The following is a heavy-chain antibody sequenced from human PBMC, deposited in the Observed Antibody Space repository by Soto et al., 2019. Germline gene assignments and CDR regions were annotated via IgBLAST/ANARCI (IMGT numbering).Heavy chain of an antibody. V-gene: IGHV3-30*18. Sequence: GGSLRLSCAASGFTFSSYGMHWVRQAPGKGLEWVAVISYDGSNKYYADSVKGRFTISRDNSKNTLYLQMNSLRAEDTAVYYCANVGSSGYGMDVWGQGTKVTVSS. CDR1: GFTFSSYG. CDR2: ISYDGSNK. D-gene: IGHD6-19*01. J-gene: IGHJ6*02. CDR3: ANVGSSGYGMDV.